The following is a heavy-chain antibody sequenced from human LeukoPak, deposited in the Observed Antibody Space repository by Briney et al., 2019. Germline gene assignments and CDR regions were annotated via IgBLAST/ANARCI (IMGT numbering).Heavy chain of an antibody. CDR2: ISSSSSYI. J-gene: IGHJ6*03. CDR1: GFTFSSYA. Sequence: GGSLRLSCAASGFTFSSYAMSWVRQAPGKGLEWVSSISSSSSYIYYADSVKGRFTISRDNAKNSLYLQMNSLRAEDTAVHYCARDLKVQLWAYYYYYYMDVWGKGTTVTVSS. V-gene: IGHV3-21*01. CDR3: ARDLKVQLWAYYYYYYMDV. D-gene: IGHD5-18*01.